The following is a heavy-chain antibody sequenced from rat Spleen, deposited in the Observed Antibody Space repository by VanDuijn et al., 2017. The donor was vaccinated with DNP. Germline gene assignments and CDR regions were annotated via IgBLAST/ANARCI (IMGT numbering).Heavy chain of an antibody. CDR2: INIGGGST. Sequence: EVQLVESGGGLVQPGRSLRLSCVASGFTFSNYGMTWVRQAPTKGLEWVASINIGGGSTYYRDSVKGRFTISRDNSKNTLYLEMNSLRSEDTAMYYCAASSTEAPQDYWGQGVMVTVSS. J-gene: IGHJ2*01. V-gene: IGHV5S13*01. CDR1: GFTFSNYG. D-gene: IGHD1-11*01. CDR3: AASSTEAPQDY.